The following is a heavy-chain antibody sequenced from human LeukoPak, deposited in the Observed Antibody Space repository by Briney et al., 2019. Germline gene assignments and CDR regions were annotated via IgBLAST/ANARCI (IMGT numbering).Heavy chain of an antibody. D-gene: IGHD2-21*01. Sequence: GGSLRLSCAASGFTFDDYAMHWVRQAPGKGLEWVSGISWNSGSIGYADSVKGRFTISRDNAKNSLYLQMNSLRAEDTALYYCAKGIAPATWGQGTLVTVSS. J-gene: IGHJ5*02. CDR2: ISWNSGSI. CDR1: GFTFDDYA. V-gene: IGHV3-9*01. CDR3: AKGIAPAT.